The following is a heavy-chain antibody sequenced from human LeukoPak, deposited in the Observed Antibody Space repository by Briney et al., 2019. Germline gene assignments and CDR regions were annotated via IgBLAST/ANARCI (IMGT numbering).Heavy chain of an antibody. Sequence: SETLSLTCTVSGGSISSGDYSWSWIRQPPGKGLEWIGYIYYSGSTRYNPSLKSRVTISIDTSKNQFSLKLSSVTAADTAVYYCAGVLGRLAADAFDIWGQGTMVTVSS. V-gene: IGHV4-30-4*08. J-gene: IGHJ3*02. CDR3: AGVLGRLAADAFDI. D-gene: IGHD2-15*01. CDR1: GGSISSGDYS. CDR2: IYYSGST.